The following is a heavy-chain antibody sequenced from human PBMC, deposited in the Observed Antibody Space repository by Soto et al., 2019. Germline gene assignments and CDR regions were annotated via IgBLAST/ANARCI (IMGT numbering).Heavy chain of an antibody. CDR3: ARVGSLRWSDP. V-gene: IGHV4-30-2*06. CDR1: GDSMSSGGSS. CDR2: SYNSGSA. J-gene: IGHJ5*02. Sequence: LQLQESGSGLVKPSQTLSLTCTVSGDSMSSGGSSWTWIRQSPGKGLEWVGYSYNSGSAYYNPSLWSRATISIDTSKNRLSLNLTSVTAADTAVYYCARVGSLRWSDPWGQGALVTVAS. D-gene: IGHD1-26*01.